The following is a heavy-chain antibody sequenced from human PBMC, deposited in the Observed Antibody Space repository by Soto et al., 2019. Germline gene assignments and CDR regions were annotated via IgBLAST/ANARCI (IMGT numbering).Heavy chain of an antibody. CDR1: GYTFTGYN. CDR3: AIYSSSSHYYFDY. D-gene: IGHD6-6*01. J-gene: IGHJ4*02. V-gene: IGHV1-2*04. Sequence: VYLSCKASGYTFTGYNLHWVRQAPGQGLEWMGWINPNSGGTNYAQKFQGWVTMTRDTSISTAYMELSRLRSDDTAVYYCAIYSSSSHYYFDYWGQGTLVTVSS. CDR2: INPNSGGT.